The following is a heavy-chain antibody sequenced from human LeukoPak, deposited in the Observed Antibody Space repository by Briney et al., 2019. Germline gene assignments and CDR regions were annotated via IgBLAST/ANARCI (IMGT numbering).Heavy chain of an antibody. J-gene: IGHJ5*02. CDR1: GYTFTSYD. V-gene: IGHV1-8*01. D-gene: IGHD6-13*01. CDR3: ARRVGDSSSWFWGLWFFDP. Sequence: ASVKVSCRASGYTFTSYDINWVRQATGQGLEWMGWMNPNSGNTGYAQKFQGRVTMTRNTTISTAYMELSSLRSEDTAVYYCARRVGDSSSWFWGLWFFDPWGQGTLVTVSS. CDR2: MNPNSGNT.